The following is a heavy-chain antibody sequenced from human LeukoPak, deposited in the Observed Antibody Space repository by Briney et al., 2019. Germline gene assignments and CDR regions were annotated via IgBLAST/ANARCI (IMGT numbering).Heavy chain of an antibody. J-gene: IGHJ4*02. CDR2: INPSGGST. CDR1: GYTFTSYY. V-gene: IGHV1-46*01. D-gene: IGHD2-21*02. CDR3: ARARQVVTAIPDPPGDY. Sequence: GASVKVSCKASGYTFTSYYMHWVRQAPGQGLKWMGIINPSGGSTSYAQKFQGRVTMTRDTSTSTVYMELSSLRSEDTAVYYCARARQVVTAIPDPPGDYWGQGTLVTVSS.